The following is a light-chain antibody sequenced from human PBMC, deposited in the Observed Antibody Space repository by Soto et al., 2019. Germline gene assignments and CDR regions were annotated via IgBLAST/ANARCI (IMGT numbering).Light chain of an antibody. J-gene: IGLJ1*01. CDR1: FSDIGGYDY. CDR3: SSHTSGSTRV. CDR2: EVT. Sequence: QSALTQPASMSGSPGQSIAISCTGTFSDIGGYDYVSWYQQHPDKAPKLMIYEVTKRPSGVSNRFSGSKSGNTASLTISGLQSEDEADYYCSSHTSGSTRVFGSGNKVTIL. V-gene: IGLV2-14*01.